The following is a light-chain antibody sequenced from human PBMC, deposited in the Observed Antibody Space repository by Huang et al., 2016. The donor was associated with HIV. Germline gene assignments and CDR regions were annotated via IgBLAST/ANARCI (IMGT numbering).Light chain of an antibody. Sequence: DIQMTQSPSTLSASVGDRVTITCRASQNINTLLAWYQQKPGKAPNLLIYRASSLQSGVPSRFTGSGSGTEFTLTITSLQPDDLATYYCQQYNTYLYTFGQGTKLEIK. J-gene: IGKJ2*01. CDR3: QQYNTYLYT. CDR1: QNINTL. CDR2: RAS. V-gene: IGKV1-5*03.